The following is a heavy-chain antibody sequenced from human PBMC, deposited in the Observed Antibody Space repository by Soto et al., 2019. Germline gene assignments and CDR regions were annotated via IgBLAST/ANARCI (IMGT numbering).Heavy chain of an antibody. Sequence: DVQLVESGGGLVQPGGSLRLSCAASGFTFSVFAMSWVRQAPGKGLELVSTISGRGENTYYADSVKGRFTISRDNSKNTLNLQMNSLRGEDTAVYYCAKDRGSGDYGVNAVDIWGQGTMVTVAS. V-gene: IGHV3-23*04. D-gene: IGHD4-17*01. CDR1: GFTFSVFA. CDR3: AKDRGSGDYGVNAVDI. CDR2: ISGRGENT. J-gene: IGHJ3*02.